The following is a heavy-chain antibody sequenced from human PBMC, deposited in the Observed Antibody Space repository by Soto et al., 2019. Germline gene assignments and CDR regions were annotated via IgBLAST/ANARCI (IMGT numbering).Heavy chain of an antibody. Sequence: QVQLVQSGAEVKKPGSSVKVSCKASGGTFSSYAISWVRQAPGQGLEWMGGIIPIFGTANYAQKFQGRVTITADESTSTAYMERSSLRSEDTAVYYCARVPIREVTATWGAFDYWGQGTLVTVSS. CDR2: IIPIFGTA. J-gene: IGHJ4*02. CDR1: GGTFSSYA. CDR3: ARVPIREVTATWGAFDY. V-gene: IGHV1-69*12. D-gene: IGHD2-21*02.